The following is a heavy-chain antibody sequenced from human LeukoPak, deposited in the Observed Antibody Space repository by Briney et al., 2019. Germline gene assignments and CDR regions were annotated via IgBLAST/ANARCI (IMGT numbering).Heavy chain of an antibody. J-gene: IGHJ6*02. D-gene: IGHD2-15*01. Sequence: GGSLRLSCAASGFTFSSYEMNWVRQAPGKGLEWVSYISRSGSTIYYADSVKGRFTISRDNAKNSLFLQMNSLRAEDTAVYYCASHRKYCSSGNCYYYYGMDVWGQGTTVTVSS. CDR1: GFTFSSYE. CDR2: ISRSGSTI. CDR3: ASHRKYCSSGNCYYYYGMDV. V-gene: IGHV3-48*03.